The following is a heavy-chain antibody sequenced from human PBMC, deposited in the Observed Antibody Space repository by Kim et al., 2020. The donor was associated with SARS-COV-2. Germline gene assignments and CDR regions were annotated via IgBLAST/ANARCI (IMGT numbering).Heavy chain of an antibody. V-gene: IGHV3-30*04. CDR3: AREDADYVAPFDV. D-gene: IGHD4-17*01. CDR1: GFTFSTYG. CDR2: ISYNGGHI. Sequence: GGSLRLSCAASGFTFSTYGVHWVRQAPGKGLEWLTYISYNGGHILYADSVKGRFTVSRDNSRNTVYLQMNSLRAEDTALYYCAREDADYVAPFDVWGQGTMVTVSA. J-gene: IGHJ3*01.